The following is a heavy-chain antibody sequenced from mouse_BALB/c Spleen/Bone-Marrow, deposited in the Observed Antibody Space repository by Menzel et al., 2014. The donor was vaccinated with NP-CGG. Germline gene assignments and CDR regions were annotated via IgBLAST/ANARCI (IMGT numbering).Heavy chain of an antibody. D-gene: IGHD2-4*01. V-gene: IGHV5-17*02. CDR3: ARSPYDYAAMDY. J-gene: IGHJ4*01. CDR1: GFTFSSFG. CDR2: ISSGSSTI. Sequence: EVNVVESGGGLVQPGGSRKLSCAASGFTFSSFGMHWVRQAPEKGLEWVAYISSGSSTIYYADTVKGRFTIFRDNPKNTLFLQMTSLRSEDTAMYYCARSPYDYAAMDYWGQGTSVTVSS.